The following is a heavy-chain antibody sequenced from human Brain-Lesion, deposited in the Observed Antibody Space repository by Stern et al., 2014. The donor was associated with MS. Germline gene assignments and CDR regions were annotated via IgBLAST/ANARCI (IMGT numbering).Heavy chain of an antibody. V-gene: IGHV1-2*02. CDR3: ARDQRGITIFGVVTDYYYLGMDV. J-gene: IGHJ6*02. CDR2: INPNTGGT. D-gene: IGHD3-3*01. CDR1: GYTFTGYY. Sequence: VQLVESGAEVKKPGASVKVSCKTSGYTFTGYYIHWVRQAPGQGLEWMAWINPNTGGTKYAQKLQGRVTMSRDTSISTAYVELSSLTSDDTAVYYCARDQRGITIFGVVTDYYYLGMDVWGQGTTVTVSS.